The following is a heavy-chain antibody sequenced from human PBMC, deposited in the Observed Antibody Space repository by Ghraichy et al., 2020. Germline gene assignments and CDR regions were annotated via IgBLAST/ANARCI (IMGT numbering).Heavy chain of an antibody. CDR1: GFTFSSYG. CDR2: IRYGGSNK. Sequence: GESLNISCAASGFTFSSYGMHWVRQAPGKGLEWVAFIRYGGSNKYYADSVKGRFTISRDNSKNTLYLQMNSLRAEDTAVYYCVAMITFGRVIAETPNDAFDIWGQGTMVTVSS. V-gene: IGHV3-30*02. CDR3: VAMITFGRVIAETPNDAFDI. D-gene: IGHD3-16*02. J-gene: IGHJ3*02.